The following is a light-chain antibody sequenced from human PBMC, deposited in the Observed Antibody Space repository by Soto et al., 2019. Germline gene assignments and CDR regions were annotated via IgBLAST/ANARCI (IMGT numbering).Light chain of an antibody. Sequence: QSVLTQPASVSGSPGQSITISCTGTNSDVGGYNYVSWYQQHPGKAPKLMIYEVSSRPSGVSNRFSGSKSGNTASLTISWLRAEDEADYYCSSYISSTTLYVFGTGTKLTVL. CDR2: EVS. CDR3: SSYISSTTLYV. CDR1: NSDVGGYNY. J-gene: IGLJ1*01. V-gene: IGLV2-14*01.